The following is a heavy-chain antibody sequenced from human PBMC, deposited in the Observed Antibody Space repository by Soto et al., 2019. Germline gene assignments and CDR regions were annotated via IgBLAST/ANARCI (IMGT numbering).Heavy chain of an antibody. CDR1: GFTFRDYF. Sequence: EVQLVESGGGLVQPGGSLRLSCVASGFTFRDYFMDWVRQAPGKGLEWVGRTRNKLNSYTTEYGASVRGRFTISRDDSKNSLYLQMNSLTTEDTAVYYCARPHSGSWSGSYFEYWGQGILVTVSS. CDR2: TRNKLNSYTT. J-gene: IGHJ4*02. D-gene: IGHD6-13*01. CDR3: ARPHSGSWSGSYFEY. V-gene: IGHV3-72*01.